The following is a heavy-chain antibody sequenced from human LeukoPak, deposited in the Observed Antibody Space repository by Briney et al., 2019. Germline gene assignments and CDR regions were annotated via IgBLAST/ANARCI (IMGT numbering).Heavy chain of an antibody. D-gene: IGHD4-23*01. J-gene: IGHJ5*02. CDR1: GFTFSSYS. V-gene: IGHV3-48*01. CDR3: ARSNYGGQGAGDNWFDP. Sequence: GGSLRLSCAASGFTFSSYSMNWVRQAPGKGLEWVSYISSSSSTIYYADSVKGRFTISRDNAKNSLYLQMNSLRAEDTAVYYCARSNYGGQGAGDNWFDPWGQGTLVTVSS. CDR2: ISSSSSTI.